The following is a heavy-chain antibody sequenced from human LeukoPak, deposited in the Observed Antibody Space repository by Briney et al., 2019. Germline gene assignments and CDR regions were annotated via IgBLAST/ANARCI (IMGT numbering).Heavy chain of an antibody. D-gene: IGHD6-6*01. J-gene: IGHJ4*02. Sequence: SETLSLTCAVYGGSFSGYYWSWIRQPPGKGLEWIGEINHSGSTNYNPSLRSRVTISVDTSKNQFSLKLSSVTAADTAVYYCARGDSYSSSSPLDYWGQGTLVTVSS. CDR2: INHSGST. V-gene: IGHV4-34*01. CDR1: GGSFSGYY. CDR3: ARGDSYSSSSPLDY.